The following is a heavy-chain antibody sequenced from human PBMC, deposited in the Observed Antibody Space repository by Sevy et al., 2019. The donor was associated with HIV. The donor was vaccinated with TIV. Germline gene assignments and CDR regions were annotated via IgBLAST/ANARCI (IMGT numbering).Heavy chain of an antibody. J-gene: IGHJ3*02. V-gene: IGHV4-59*13. Sequence: SETLSLTCNISGGSISNYYWSWLRQPPGKGLEWIGYMYYSVRTNYNPSLKSRVTISLDTSKNHFSLKLSSVTAADTXXYXXXXXXXXXEFGFYFDIWGQGTMVTVSS. CDR1: GGSISNYY. CDR3: XXXXXXXEFGFYFDI. D-gene: IGHD3-16*01. CDR2: MYYSVRT.